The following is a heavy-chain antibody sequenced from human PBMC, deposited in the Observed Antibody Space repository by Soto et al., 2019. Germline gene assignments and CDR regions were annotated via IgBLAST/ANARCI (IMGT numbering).Heavy chain of an antibody. CDR2: INPRGGST. Sequence: ASVKVSCKASGYSFINYYMHWVRQAPGQGLEWMGVINPSDGSIINPRGGSTTYAQKFQGRVTMTRDTSTSTVYMELSSLRTEDTAVYYCARDHYYGSGSYNFFDYWAQGTPVIVSS. CDR3: ARDHYYGSGSYNFFDY. V-gene: IGHV1-46*03. D-gene: IGHD3-10*01. J-gene: IGHJ4*01. CDR1: GYSFINYY.